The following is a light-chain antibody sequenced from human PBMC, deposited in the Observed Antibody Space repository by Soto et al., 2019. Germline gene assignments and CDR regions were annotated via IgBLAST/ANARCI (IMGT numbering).Light chain of an antibody. V-gene: IGKV4-1*01. CDR2: WAS. CDR3: QQYYTSPDT. CDR1: QSVLFRSDNKNY. Sequence: DIVMTQSPDSLAVSLGERATINCKSSQSVLFRSDNKNYLAWYQQRSGQPPKLLIYWASTRESGVPDRFSGSGSATDFTLAISSLQAEDVSVYYCQQYYTSPDTFGQGTKLEIK. J-gene: IGKJ2*01.